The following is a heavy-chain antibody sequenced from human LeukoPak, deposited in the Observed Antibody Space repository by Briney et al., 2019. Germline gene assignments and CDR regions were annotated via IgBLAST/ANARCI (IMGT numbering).Heavy chain of an antibody. D-gene: IGHD3-10*01. CDR2: ISYDGSNK. CDR1: GFTFSSYA. CDR3: ASDAMNYYGSGSSPWFDAFDI. V-gene: IGHV3-30-3*01. J-gene: IGHJ3*02. Sequence: PGRSLRLSCAASGFTFSSYAMHWVRQAPGKGLEWVAVISYDGSNKYYADSVKGRFTISRDNSKNTLYLQMNSLRAEDTAVYYCASDAMNYYGSGSSPWFDAFDIWGQGTMVTVSS.